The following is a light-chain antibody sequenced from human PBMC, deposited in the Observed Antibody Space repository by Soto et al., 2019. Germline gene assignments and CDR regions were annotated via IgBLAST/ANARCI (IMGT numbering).Light chain of an antibody. V-gene: IGKV3-20*01. CDR1: QTVSITY. Sequence: PGESATLSCRASQTVSITYLTWYQQKPGQAPRLLIFGASKRATGIPDRFSGSGSGRDFTLTISGLEPEDFAVYYCQQYNNWPRATFGGGTKVDIK. CDR3: QQYNNWPRAT. CDR2: GAS. J-gene: IGKJ4*01.